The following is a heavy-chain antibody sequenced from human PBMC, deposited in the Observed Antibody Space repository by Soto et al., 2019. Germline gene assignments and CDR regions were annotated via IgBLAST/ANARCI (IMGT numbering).Heavy chain of an antibody. CDR2: IYYSGST. CDR1: GGSISSYY. J-gene: IGHJ6*02. D-gene: IGHD3-3*01. CDR3: ARDAYYDFWSGPRDYGMDV. V-gene: IGHV4-59*01. Sequence: ASETLSLTCTVSGGSISSYYWSWIRQPPGKGLEWIGYIYYSGSTNYNPSLKSRVTISVDTSKNQFSLKLSSLRSEDTAVYYCARDAYYDFWSGPRDYGMDVWGQGTTVTVSS.